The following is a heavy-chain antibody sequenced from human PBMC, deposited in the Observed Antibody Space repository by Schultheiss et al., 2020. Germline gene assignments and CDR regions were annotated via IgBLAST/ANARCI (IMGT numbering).Heavy chain of an antibody. V-gene: IGHV1-2*02. CDR3: AREPARLGDSGYDY. D-gene: IGHD3-16*01. J-gene: IGHJ4*02. CDR1: GYTFTSYG. CDR2: INPNSGST. Sequence: ASVKVSCKASGYTFTSYGISWVRQAPGQGLEWMGWINPNSGSTSYAQKFQGRVTMTRDTSISTAYMELSRLRSDDTAVYYCAREPARLGDSGYDYWGQGTLVTVSS.